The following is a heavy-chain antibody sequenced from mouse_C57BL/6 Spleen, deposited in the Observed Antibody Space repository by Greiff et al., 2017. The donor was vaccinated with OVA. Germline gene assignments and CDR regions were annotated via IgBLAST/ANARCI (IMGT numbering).Heavy chain of an antibody. Sequence: EVQLQQSGPELVKPGASVKISCKASGYSFTDYNMNWVKQSNGKSLEWIGVLNPNYGTTSYNQKFKGKATLTVDQSSSTAYMQINSLTSEDSAVYYCARLGTTVDYAMDYWGQGTSVTVSS. CDR1: GYSFTDYN. CDR3: ARLGTTVDYAMDY. D-gene: IGHD1-1*01. V-gene: IGHV1-39*01. CDR2: LNPNYGTT. J-gene: IGHJ4*01.